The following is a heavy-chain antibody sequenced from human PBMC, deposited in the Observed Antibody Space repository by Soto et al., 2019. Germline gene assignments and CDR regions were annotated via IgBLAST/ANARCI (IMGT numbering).Heavy chain of an antibody. CDR2: INAGNGNT. Sequence: ASVKVSCKASGYTFTSYGISWVRQAPGQRLEWMGWINAGNGNTKYSQKFQGRVTITRDTSASTAYMELSSLRSEDTAVYYCASNYRGLSEFGYWGQGTLVTVSS. J-gene: IGHJ4*02. CDR3: ASNYRGLSEFGY. D-gene: IGHD4-4*01. V-gene: IGHV1-3*01. CDR1: GYTFTSYG.